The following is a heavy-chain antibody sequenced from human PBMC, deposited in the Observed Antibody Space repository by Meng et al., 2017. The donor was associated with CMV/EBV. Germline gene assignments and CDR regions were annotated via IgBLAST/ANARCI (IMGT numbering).Heavy chain of an antibody. CDR3: AHTLIAPGVVDDGSYYFDY. J-gene: IGHJ4*02. Sequence: TSGVGLGWIRQPPGKALEWLALFYWNADKRYSPSLKSRLTITKDTSKNQVVLTMTNVDPVDTATYYCAHTLIAPGVVDDGSYYFDYWGLGTLVTVSS. D-gene: IGHD2-2*01. CDR1: TSGVG. V-gene: IGHV2-5*01. CDR2: FYWNADK.